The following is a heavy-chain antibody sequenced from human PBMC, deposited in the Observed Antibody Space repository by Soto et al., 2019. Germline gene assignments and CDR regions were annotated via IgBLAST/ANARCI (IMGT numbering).Heavy chain of an antibody. V-gene: IGHV1-69*13. CDR2: ITPMFGTP. CDR3: ARDGTLYDSRAYYYLY. D-gene: IGHD3-22*01. J-gene: IGHJ4*02. CDR1: GGTFSSYT. Sequence: GASVKVSCKASGGTFSSYTITWVRQAPGQGLEWMGGITPMFGTPNYAQKFRGRVTITADASTSTAYMELSSLRSEDTAMYFCARDGTLYDSRAYYYLYWGQGTLVTVSS.